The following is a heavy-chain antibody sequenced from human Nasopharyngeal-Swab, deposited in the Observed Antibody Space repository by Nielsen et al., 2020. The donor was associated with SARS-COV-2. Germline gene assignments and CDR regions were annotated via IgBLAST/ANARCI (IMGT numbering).Heavy chain of an antibody. Sequence: SETLSLTCTVSGGSISSYYWNWIRQPPGKGLEWIGYIYYNGSTNYNPSLKSRITISVDTSENQFSLKLSSVTAADTAVYYCARGLTCSGGSCYSEWFDPWGQGTLVTVSS. CDR2: IYYNGST. J-gene: IGHJ5*02. CDR1: GGSISSYY. CDR3: ARGLTCSGGSCYSEWFDP. D-gene: IGHD2-15*01. V-gene: IGHV4-59*08.